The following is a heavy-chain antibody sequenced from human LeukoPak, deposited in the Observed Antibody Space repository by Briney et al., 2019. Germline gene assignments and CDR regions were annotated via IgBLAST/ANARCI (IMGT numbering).Heavy chain of an antibody. Sequence: PSETLSLTCAVYGGSFSGYYWSWIRQPPGKGLEWIGYIYYSGSTNYNPSLKSRVTISVDTSKNQFSLKLSSVTAADTAVYYCARHRQQWLVTDAFDIWGQGTMVTVSS. CDR1: GGSFSGYY. D-gene: IGHD6-19*01. V-gene: IGHV4-59*08. J-gene: IGHJ3*02. CDR2: IYYSGST. CDR3: ARHRQQWLVTDAFDI.